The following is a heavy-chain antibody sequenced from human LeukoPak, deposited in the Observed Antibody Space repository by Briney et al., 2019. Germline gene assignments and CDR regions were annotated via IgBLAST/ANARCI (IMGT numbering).Heavy chain of an antibody. V-gene: IGHV3-33*01. CDR2: IWYDGSNK. J-gene: IGHJ5*02. D-gene: IGHD5-18*01. CDR1: GFTFSSYG. CDR3: ARDPDTAISWFDP. Sequence: GGSLRLSCAASGFTFSSYGMHWVRQAPGKGLEWVAVIWYDGSNKYYADSVKGRFTISRDNSKNTLYLQMNSLSAEDTAVYYCARDPDTAISWFDPWGQGTLVTVSS.